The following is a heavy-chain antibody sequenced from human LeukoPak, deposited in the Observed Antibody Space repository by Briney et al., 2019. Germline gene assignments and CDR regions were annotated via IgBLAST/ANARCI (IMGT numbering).Heavy chain of an antibody. CDR1: GFTFSSYW. J-gene: IGHJ4*02. CDR2: INSDGSST. CDR3: ARVGSGSYFFDY. V-gene: IGHV3-74*01. Sequence: PGGSLRLSCAPSGFTFSSYWMHWVRQAPGKGLVWVSRINSDGSSTTYADSVKGRFTISRDNAENTLYLQMNSLRAEDTAVYYCARVGSGSYFFDYWGQGTLVTVSS. D-gene: IGHD3-10*01.